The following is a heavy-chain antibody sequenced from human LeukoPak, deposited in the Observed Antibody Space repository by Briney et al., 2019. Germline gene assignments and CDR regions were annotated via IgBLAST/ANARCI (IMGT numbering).Heavy chain of an antibody. Sequence: GGSLRLSCAASVFIFSSYSMSWVRQAPRNGQEWVSVITGSGGNTYYADSVKGRFTISKDNSKNTVYLQMSSLRVDDTAVYYCAKAASSSWPSYYYGMDVWGQGTTVTVSS. J-gene: IGHJ6*02. D-gene: IGHD6-13*01. V-gene: IGHV3-23*01. CDR2: ITGSGGNT. CDR3: AKAASSSWPSYYYGMDV. CDR1: VFIFSSYS.